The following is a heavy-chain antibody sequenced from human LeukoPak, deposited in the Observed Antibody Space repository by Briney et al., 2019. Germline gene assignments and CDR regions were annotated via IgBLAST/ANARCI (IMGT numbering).Heavy chain of an antibody. V-gene: IGHV1-69*01. CDR3: TRSLGYCSGGSCYPHMNV. D-gene: IGHD2-15*01. J-gene: IGHJ6*03. CDR2: IIPIFGTA. Sequence: ASVKVSCKASGGTFSSYAISWVRQAPGQGLEWMGGIIPIFGTANYAQKFQGRVTITADESTSTAYMELSSLRSEDTAAYYCTRSLGYCSGGSCYPHMNVWGKGTTVTISS. CDR1: GGTFSSYA.